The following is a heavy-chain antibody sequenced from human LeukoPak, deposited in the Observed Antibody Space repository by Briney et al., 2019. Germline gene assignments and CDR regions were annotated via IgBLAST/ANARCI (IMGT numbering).Heavy chain of an antibody. D-gene: IGHD2-8*02. CDR3: AKVPVADGGFDY. CDR2: ISGSGGST. V-gene: IGHV3-23*01. Sequence: GGSLRLSCAASGFTFSSYAMSWVRQAPGKGLEWVSAISGSGGSTYYADSVKGRFTISRDNSKNTLYLQMNSLRAEDTAVYYRAKVPVADGGFDYWGQGTLVTVSS. CDR1: GFTFSSYA. J-gene: IGHJ4*02.